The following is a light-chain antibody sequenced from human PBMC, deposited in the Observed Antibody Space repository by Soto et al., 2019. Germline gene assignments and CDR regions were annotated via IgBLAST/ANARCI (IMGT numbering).Light chain of an antibody. Sequence: EIVLTQSPATLSLSPGERATLSCRASQSVGSYLAWYQQKPGQAPRLLIYDASNRATGIPARFSGSGSGTDFTPTISSLEPEDFAVYYCQQRSNWPPTWTFGQGTKVEIK. J-gene: IGKJ1*01. V-gene: IGKV3-11*01. CDR2: DAS. CDR1: QSVGSY. CDR3: QQRSNWPPTWT.